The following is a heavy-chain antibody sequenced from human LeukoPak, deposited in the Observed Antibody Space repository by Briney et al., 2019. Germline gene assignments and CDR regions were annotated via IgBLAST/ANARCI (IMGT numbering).Heavy chain of an antibody. CDR2: IYYSGST. CDR3: ARDYSRRYCSGGSCYSEPDY. J-gene: IGHJ4*02. Sequence: SETLSLTCTVSGGSISSSSYYWGWIRQPPGKGLEWIGSIYYSGSTYYNPSLKSRVTISVDTSKNQFSLKLSSVTAADTAVYYCARDYSRRYCSGGSCYSEPDYWGQGTLVTVSS. V-gene: IGHV4-39*02. D-gene: IGHD2-15*01. CDR1: GGSISSSSYY.